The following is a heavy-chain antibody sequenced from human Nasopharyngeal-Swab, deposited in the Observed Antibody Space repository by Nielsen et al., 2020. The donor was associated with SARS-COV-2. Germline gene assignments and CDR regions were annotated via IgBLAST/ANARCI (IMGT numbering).Heavy chain of an antibody. Sequence: SVKVSCKASGGTFSSYAISWVRQAPGQGLEWMGGIIPIFGTANYAQKFQGRVTITADESTSTAYMELGSLRSEDTAVYYCARDGKYGSLYFDYWGQGTLVTVSS. CDR3: ARDGKYGSLYFDY. V-gene: IGHV1-69*13. D-gene: IGHD6-13*01. CDR2: IIPIFGTA. J-gene: IGHJ4*02. CDR1: GGTFSSYA.